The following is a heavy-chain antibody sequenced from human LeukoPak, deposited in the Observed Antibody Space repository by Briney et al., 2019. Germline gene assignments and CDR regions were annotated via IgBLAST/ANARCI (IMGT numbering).Heavy chain of an antibody. V-gene: IGHV4-59*08. D-gene: IGHD5-18*01. Sequence: SETLSLTCTVSGGSISTYYWSWIRQPPGKGLEWIGYIYYSGSINYNPSLKSRVTISVDTSKNQFSLKLTSVTAADTAVYCCARSRGYSYGTTFLDYWGQGTLVTVSS. CDR2: IYYSGSI. J-gene: IGHJ4*02. CDR3: ARSRGYSYGTTFLDY. CDR1: GGSISTYY.